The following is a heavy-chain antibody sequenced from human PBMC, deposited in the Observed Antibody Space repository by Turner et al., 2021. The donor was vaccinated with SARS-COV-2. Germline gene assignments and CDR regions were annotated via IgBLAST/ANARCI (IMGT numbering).Heavy chain of an antibody. J-gene: IGHJ6*02. V-gene: IGHV3-74*01. CDR1: GFTFRSYW. Sequence: EVQLVESGGGLVQPGGSLRLSCAASGFTFRSYWMHWVRQAPGKGLVWVSGINSDGSSTSYADAVKGRFTISRDNAKNTMYLQMNSLRAEDTAVYYCVRDIVVVHHGMDVWGQGTTVTVSS. CDR3: VRDIVVVHHGMDV. CDR2: INSDGSST. D-gene: IGHD2-2*01.